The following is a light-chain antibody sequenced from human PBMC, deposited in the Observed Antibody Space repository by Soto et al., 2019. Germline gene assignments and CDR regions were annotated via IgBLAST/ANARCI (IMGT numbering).Light chain of an antibody. J-gene: IGKJ5*01. CDR3: QQYNDWPLT. CDR2: GAS. CDR1: QTIGVS. Sequence: EIVMTQSPDTLSVSPGESATLSCRASQTIGVSLAWFQQKPGQAPRRLFSGASTRAPGVPVRFSASGSGTDFTLTIGSLQSDDFVVYYCQQYNDWPLTFGQVTRLYI. V-gene: IGKV3-15*01.